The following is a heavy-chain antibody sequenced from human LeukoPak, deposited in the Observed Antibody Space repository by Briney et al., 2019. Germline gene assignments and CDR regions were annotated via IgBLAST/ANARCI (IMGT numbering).Heavy chain of an antibody. J-gene: IGHJ4*02. CDR3: AREFPSCSSTSCYPDY. CDR2: INPNSGGT. D-gene: IGHD2-2*01. CDR1: GYTFTGYY. V-gene: IGHV1-2*02. Sequence: ASVKVSCKASGYTFTGYYMHWVRQAPGQGLEWMGWINPNSGGTNYAQKFQGRVTMTRDTSISTAYMELSRLRSDDTAVYYCAREFPSCSSTSCYPDYWGQGTLVTVSS.